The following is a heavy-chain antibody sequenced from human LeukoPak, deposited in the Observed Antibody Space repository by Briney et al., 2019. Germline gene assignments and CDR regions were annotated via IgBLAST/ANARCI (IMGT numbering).Heavy chain of an antibody. D-gene: IGHD1-26*01. CDR2: INHSGST. V-gene: IGHV4-34*01. Sequence: SETLSLTCAVYGGSFSGYYWSWIRQPPGKGLEWIGEINHSGSTNYNPSLKSRVTISVDTSKNQFSLKLSSVTAADTAVYYCARGKVGATTYDYWSQGTLVTVSS. CDR3: ARGKVGATTYDY. J-gene: IGHJ4*02. CDR1: GGSFSGYY.